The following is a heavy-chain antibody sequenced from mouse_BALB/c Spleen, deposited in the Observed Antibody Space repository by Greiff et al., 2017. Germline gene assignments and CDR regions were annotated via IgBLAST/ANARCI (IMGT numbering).Heavy chain of an antibody. CDR3: ARHYYGSSYDWFAY. Sequence: EVKLVESGGGLVQPGGSLKLSCAASGFTFSSYTMSWVRQTPEKRLEWVAYISNGGGSTYYPDTVKGRFTISRDNAKNTLYLQMSSLKSEDTAMYYCARHYYGSSYDWFAYWGQGTLVTVSA. J-gene: IGHJ3*01. CDR1: GFTFSSYT. D-gene: IGHD1-1*01. CDR2: ISNGGGST. V-gene: IGHV5-12-2*01.